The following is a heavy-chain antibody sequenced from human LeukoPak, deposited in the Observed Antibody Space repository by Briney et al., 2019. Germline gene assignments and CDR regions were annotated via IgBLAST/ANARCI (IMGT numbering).Heavy chain of an antibody. J-gene: IGHJ4*02. D-gene: IGHD6-19*01. CDR2: IGTAGDT. CDR3: ARRSSGWNGEYYFDY. V-gene: IGHV3-13*01. CDR1: EFTFSSYD. Sequence: PGGSLRLSCAASEFTFSSYDMHWVRQATGKGLEWVSAIGTAGDTYYPGSVKGRFTISRENAKNSLYLQMNSLRAGDTAVYYCARRSSGWNGEYYFDYWGQGTLVTVSS.